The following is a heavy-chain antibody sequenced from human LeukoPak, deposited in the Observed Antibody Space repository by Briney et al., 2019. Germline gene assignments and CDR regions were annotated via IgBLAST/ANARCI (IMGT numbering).Heavy chain of an antibody. D-gene: IGHD4-17*01. CDR1: GGSISSYY. CDR3: ARGTYYGVPTKGAFDI. Sequence: PSETLSLTCTVSGGSISSYYWSWIRQPPGKGLEWIGYIYYSGSTNYNPSLKSRVTISVDTSKNQFSLKLSSVTAADTAVYYCARGTYYGVPTKGAFDIRGQGTMVTVSS. J-gene: IGHJ3*02. V-gene: IGHV4-59*01. CDR2: IYYSGST.